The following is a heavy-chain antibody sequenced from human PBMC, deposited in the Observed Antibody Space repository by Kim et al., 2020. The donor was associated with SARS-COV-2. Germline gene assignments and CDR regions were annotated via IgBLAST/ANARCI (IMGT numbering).Heavy chain of an antibody. Sequence: TNYSPSFQGHVTISADKSISTAYLQWSSLKASDTAMYYCAADYDILSGDYWGQGTLVTVSS. V-gene: IGHV5-10-1*01. CDR3: AADYDILSGDY. D-gene: IGHD3-9*01. CDR2: T. J-gene: IGHJ4*02.